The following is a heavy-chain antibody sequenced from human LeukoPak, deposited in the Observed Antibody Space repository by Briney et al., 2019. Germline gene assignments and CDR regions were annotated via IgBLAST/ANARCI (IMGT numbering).Heavy chain of an antibody. CDR2: IYYSGIT. CDR3: ARASGAFDY. V-gene: IGHV4-59*01. J-gene: IGHJ4*02. Sequence: ASETLSLTCTASGGSISSSYWSWIRQPPGKGLEWIGYIYYSGITNYNPSLKSRVTISLDTSKNQFSLKLNSVTAADTAVYYCARASGAFDYWGQGALVTVSS. CDR1: GGSISSSY.